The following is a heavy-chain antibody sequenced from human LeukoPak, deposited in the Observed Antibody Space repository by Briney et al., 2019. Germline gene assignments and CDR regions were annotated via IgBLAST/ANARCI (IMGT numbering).Heavy chain of an antibody. J-gene: IGHJ4*02. Sequence: ASVKVSCKVSGYTLTELSMHWVRQAPGKGLEWMGGFDPEDGETIYAQKFQGRVTMTEDTSTDTAYMELSSLRSEDTAVYYCATPDSSSWYGRFDYWGQGTLVIVSS. CDR1: GYTLTELS. CDR2: FDPEDGET. CDR3: ATPDSSSWYGRFDY. D-gene: IGHD6-13*01. V-gene: IGHV1-24*01.